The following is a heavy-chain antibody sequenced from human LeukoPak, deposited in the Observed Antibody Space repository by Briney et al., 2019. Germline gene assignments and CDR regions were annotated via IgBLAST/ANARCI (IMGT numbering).Heavy chain of an antibody. J-gene: IGHJ3*02. V-gene: IGHV3-33*08. CDR1: GFTFSSYG. D-gene: IGHD2-15*01. CDR2: IWYDGSNK. CDR3: ARGYCSGGSCYGLGAFDI. Sequence: GRSLKLSCAASGFTFSSYGMHWVRQAPGKGLEWVAVIWYDGSNKYYADSVKGRFTISRDNSKNTLYLQMNSLRAEDTAVYYCARGYCSGGSCYGLGAFDIWGQGTMVTVSS.